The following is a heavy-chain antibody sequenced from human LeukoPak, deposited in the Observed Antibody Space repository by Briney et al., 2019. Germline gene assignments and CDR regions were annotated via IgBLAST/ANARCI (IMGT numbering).Heavy chain of an antibody. J-gene: IGHJ4*02. V-gene: IGHV3-30*02. CDR2: IRYDGSNK. D-gene: IGHD1-26*01. Sequence: GGSLRLSCAASGFTFSSYGMHWVRQAPGKGLEWVAFIRYDGSNKYYADSVKGRFTISRDNSKNTLYLQMNSLRTEDTAVYYCAKEEWEPFDYWGQGTLVTVSS. CDR1: GFTFSSYG. CDR3: AKEEWEPFDY.